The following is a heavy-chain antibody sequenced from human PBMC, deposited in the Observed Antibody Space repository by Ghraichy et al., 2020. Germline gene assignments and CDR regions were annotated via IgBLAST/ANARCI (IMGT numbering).Heavy chain of an antibody. V-gene: IGHV4-39*02. CDR2: IYYSGST. J-gene: IGHJ4*02. CDR3: ARDRGAAIIDY. CDR1: GGSISSSSYY. D-gene: IGHD6-25*01. Sequence: SETLSLTCTVSGGSISSSSYYWGWIRQPPGKGLEWIGSIYYSGSTYYNPSLKSRVTISVDTSKNQFSLKLSSVTAADTAVYYCARDRGAAIIDYWGQGTLVTVSS.